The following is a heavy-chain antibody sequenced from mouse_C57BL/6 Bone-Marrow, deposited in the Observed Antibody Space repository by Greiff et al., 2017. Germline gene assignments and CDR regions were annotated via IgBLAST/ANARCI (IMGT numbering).Heavy chain of an antibody. D-gene: IGHD2-3*01. J-gene: IGHJ4*01. V-gene: IGHV1-22*01. CDR2: INPNNGGT. Sequence: EVQLQQSGPELVKPGASVKMSCKASGYTFTDYNMHWVKQSHGKSLEWIGYINPNNGGTSYNQKFKGKATLTVNKSSSTAYMELRSLTSEDSAVYYCARSMGWLWIYYAMDYWGQGTSVTVSS. CDR3: ARSMGWLWIYYAMDY. CDR1: GYTFTDYN.